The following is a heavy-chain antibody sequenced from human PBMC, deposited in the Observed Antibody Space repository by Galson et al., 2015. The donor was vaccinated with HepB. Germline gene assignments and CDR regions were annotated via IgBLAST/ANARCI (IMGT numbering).Heavy chain of an antibody. CDR1: GGSISSTNW. CDR3: AREKYTFAAPLFDY. Sequence: ETLSLTCAVSGGSISSTNWWGWVRQPPGKGLEWIGEIYHSGSTNYNPSLKSRVTISVDKSKNQFSLKLSSVTAADTAVYYCAREKYTFAAPLFDYWGQGSLVTVSS. J-gene: IGHJ4*02. D-gene: IGHD2/OR15-2a*01. V-gene: IGHV4-4*02. CDR2: IYHSGST.